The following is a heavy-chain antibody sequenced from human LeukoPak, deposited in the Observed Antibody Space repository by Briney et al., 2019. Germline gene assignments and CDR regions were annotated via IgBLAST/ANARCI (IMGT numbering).Heavy chain of an antibody. CDR3: ARGDGYISFDY. CDR2: TYYSGST. CDR1: GGSISSYY. Sequence: SETLSLTCTVSGGSISSYYWSWIRQPPGKGLEWIGYTYYSGSTNYNPSLKSRVTISVDTSKNQFSLKLSSVTAADTAVYYCARGDGYISFDYWGQGTLVTVSS. D-gene: IGHD5-24*01. J-gene: IGHJ4*02. V-gene: IGHV4-59*01.